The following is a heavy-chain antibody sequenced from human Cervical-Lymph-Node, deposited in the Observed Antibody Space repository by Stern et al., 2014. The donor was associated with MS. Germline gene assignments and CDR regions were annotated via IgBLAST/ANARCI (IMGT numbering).Heavy chain of an antibody. D-gene: IGHD3-10*01. Sequence: QVQLVQSGPGLVKPSQTLSLTCVISGDSVSRDSAAWNWIRQSPSRGLEWLGRTYYRSKWYNDYGVFVKSRITINPDTSKNQFSLQVKSVTPDDTAVYYCASSEESNYHGMDVWGQGTSVTVSS. CDR3: ASSEESNYHGMDV. CDR1: GDSVSRDSAA. CDR2: TYYRSKWYN. V-gene: IGHV6-1*01. J-gene: IGHJ6*02.